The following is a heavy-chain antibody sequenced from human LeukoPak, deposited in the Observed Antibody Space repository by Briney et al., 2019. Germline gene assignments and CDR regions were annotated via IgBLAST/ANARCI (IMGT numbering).Heavy chain of an antibody. CDR2: ISGDGGST. CDR3: AKDQVGATVGALGY. J-gene: IGHJ4*02. Sequence: GGSLRLSCAASGFTFDNYAMHWVRQAPGKGLEWVSLISGDGGSTYYADSVKGRFTISRDNSKNTLYLQMNSLRAEDTAVYYCAKDQVGATVGALGYWGQGTLVTVSS. D-gene: IGHD1-26*01. V-gene: IGHV3-43*02. CDR1: GFTFDNYA.